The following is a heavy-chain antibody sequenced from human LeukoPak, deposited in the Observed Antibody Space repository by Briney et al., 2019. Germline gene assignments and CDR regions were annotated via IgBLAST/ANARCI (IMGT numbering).Heavy chain of an antibody. J-gene: IGHJ4*02. V-gene: IGHV1-2*02. CDR1: GYTFTGYY. Sequence: ASVKVSCKASGYTFTGYYMHWVRQAPGQGLEWMGWINPNSGGTNYAQKLQGRVTMTTDTSTSTAYMELSSLRSEDTAVYYCARSQYSGYDYYFDYWGQGTLVTVSS. CDR3: ARSQYSGYDYYFDY. CDR2: INPNSGGT. D-gene: IGHD5-12*01.